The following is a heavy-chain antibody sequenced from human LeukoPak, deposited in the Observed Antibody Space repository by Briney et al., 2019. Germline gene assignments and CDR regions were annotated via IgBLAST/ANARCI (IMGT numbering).Heavy chain of an antibody. V-gene: IGHV3-23*01. CDR1: ELTFSTYP. CDR3: ATRGRDGYNANYYGMDV. Sequence: GGSLRLSCVGSELTFSTYPMSWVRQAPAKGLEWVSRISGSGGTTFYADSVKGRFTISRDNSKNTLFLQMNNLRAEDTAVYYCATRGRDGYNANYYGMDVWGQGTTVTVSS. J-gene: IGHJ6*02. D-gene: IGHD5-24*01. CDR2: ISGSGGTT.